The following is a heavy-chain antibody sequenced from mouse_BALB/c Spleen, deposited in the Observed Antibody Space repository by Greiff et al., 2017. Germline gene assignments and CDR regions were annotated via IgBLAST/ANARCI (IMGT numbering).Heavy chain of an antibody. CDR1: GFTFSSYA. Sequence: EVQGVESGGGLVKPGGSLKLSCAASGFTFSSYAMSWVRQTPEKRLEWVATISSGGSYTYYPDSVKGRFTISRDNAKNTLYLQMSSLRSEDTAMYYCARPVTTVEGYAMDYWGQGTSVTVSS. J-gene: IGHJ4*01. V-gene: IGHV5-9-3*01. CDR3: ARPVTTVEGYAMDY. CDR2: ISSGGSYT. D-gene: IGHD1-1*01.